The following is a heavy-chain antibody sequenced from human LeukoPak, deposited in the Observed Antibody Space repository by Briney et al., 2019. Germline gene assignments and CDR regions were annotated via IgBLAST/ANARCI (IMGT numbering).Heavy chain of an antibody. Sequence: ASVKVSCKASGYTFIDYYIHWVRQAPGQGLEWMGWINPNSGGTKYAQKFQDWVTLTRDTSISTAYMEVNRLRSDDTAVYYCARGLLTARARDAFDIWGQGTMVTVSS. D-gene: IGHD7-27*01. CDR1: GYTFIDYY. J-gene: IGHJ3*02. V-gene: IGHV1-2*04. CDR2: INPNSGGT. CDR3: ARGLLTARARDAFDI.